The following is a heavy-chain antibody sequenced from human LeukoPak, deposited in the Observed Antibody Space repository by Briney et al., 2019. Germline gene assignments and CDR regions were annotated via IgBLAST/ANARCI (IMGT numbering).Heavy chain of an antibody. CDR2: ISGGGGST. J-gene: IGHJ4*02. V-gene: IGHV3-23*01. D-gene: IGHD6-13*01. Sequence: SGGSLRLSCAASGFTFNSYAMSWVRQAPGKGLEWVSSISGGGGSTYYADSVKGRFTISRDNSKHTLYLQMNSLRAEDTAVYYCAKEMRGIAATGTDYWGQGTLVTVSS. CDR3: AKEMRGIAATGTDY. CDR1: GFTFNSYA.